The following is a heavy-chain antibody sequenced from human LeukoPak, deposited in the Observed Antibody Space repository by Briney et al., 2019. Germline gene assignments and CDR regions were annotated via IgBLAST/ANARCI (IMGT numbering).Heavy chain of an antibody. CDR1: GYTFTSYY. V-gene: IGHV1-46*01. CDR3: ARDMMATIKVSKLGGFDI. J-gene: IGHJ3*02. Sequence: ASVKVSCKASGYTFTSYYMHWVRQAPGQGLEWMVVINPSGGSTTYAQKFQGRVTMTRDTSTSTVYMELSSLRSEDTAVYYCARDMMATIKVSKLGGFDIWGQGTMVTVSS. D-gene: IGHD5-24*01. CDR2: INPSGGST.